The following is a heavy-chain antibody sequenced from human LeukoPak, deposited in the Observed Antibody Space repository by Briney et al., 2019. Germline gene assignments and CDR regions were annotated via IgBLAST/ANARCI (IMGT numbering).Heavy chain of an antibody. CDR1: GGSISSCY. Sequence: PSETLSLTCTVSGGSISSCYWSWIRQPPGKGLEWIGYIYYSGSTNYNPSLKSRVTMSVDTSKSQFSLKLSSVTAADTAVYYCARWLQLRPDAFDIWGQGTMVTVSS. D-gene: IGHD5-24*01. CDR3: ARWLQLRPDAFDI. V-gene: IGHV4-59*01. J-gene: IGHJ3*02. CDR2: IYYSGST.